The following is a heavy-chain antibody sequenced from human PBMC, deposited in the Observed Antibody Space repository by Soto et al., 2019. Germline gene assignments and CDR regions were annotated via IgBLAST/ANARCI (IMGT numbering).Heavy chain of an antibody. CDR3: VRQGIGALHGLVDV. CDR2: IYSNGGT. V-gene: IGHV4-59*08. CDR1: GDSIGTYN. Sequence: QVQLQASGPGLVKPSDTLSLTCTVSGDSIGTYNWGWIRQPPGKRLEWIGYIYSNGGTSYNPALTRRVTISADTSTKQSSLRLSSVTAADTAVYYCVRQGIGALHGLVDVWGQGTTVTVSS. D-gene: IGHD1-26*01. J-gene: IGHJ6*02.